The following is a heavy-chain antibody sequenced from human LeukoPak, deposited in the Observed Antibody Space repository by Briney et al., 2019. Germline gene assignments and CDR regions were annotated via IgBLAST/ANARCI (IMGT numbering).Heavy chain of an antibody. Sequence: GGSLRLSCAASGFTFCNYWMRCGRQAPGKGLEWVSNIQQDGGDNRYVDSVKGRFTIFRDNGRNLLYLQMNSLRDEDTAVYYCARDLDYSDSSGPSPAYWGQGTLVTVSS. CDR3: ARDLDYSDSSGPSPAY. V-gene: IGHV3-7*01. CDR1: GFTFCNYW. D-gene: IGHD3-22*01. J-gene: IGHJ4*02. CDR2: IQQDGGDN.